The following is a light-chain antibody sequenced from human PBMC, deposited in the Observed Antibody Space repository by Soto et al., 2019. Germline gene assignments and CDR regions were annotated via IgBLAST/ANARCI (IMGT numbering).Light chain of an antibody. J-gene: IGLJ2*01. CDR2: G. CDR3: SSYTTGGTVV. CDR1: SSNIGAGYP. V-gene: IGLV1-40*01. Sequence: QSVLTQPPSVSGAPGQRVTISCTGSSSNIGAGYPVHWYQQLPGTAPKLLVAGNRPSGVPDRFSVSKSGASASLAITGLQAEDEAHYYCSSYTTGGTVVFGGGTKLTVL.